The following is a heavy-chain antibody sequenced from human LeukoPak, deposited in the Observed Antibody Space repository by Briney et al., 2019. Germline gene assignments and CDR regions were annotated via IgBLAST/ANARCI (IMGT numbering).Heavy chain of an antibody. CDR1: GFTFSSYG. D-gene: IGHD4-17*01. Sequence: GGSLRLSCAASGFTFSSYGMHWVRQAPGKGLEWVAFIRYDGSNKYYADSVKGRFTISRDNSKNTLYLQMNSPRAEDTAVYYCAKRPGDYWYFDLWGRGTLVTVSS. CDR3: AKRPGDYWYFDL. J-gene: IGHJ2*01. V-gene: IGHV3-30*02. CDR2: IRYDGSNK.